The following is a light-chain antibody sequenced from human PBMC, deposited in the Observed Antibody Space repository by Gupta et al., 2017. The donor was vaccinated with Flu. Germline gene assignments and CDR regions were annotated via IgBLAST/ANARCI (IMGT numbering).Light chain of an antibody. CDR2: GNN. J-gene: IGLJ2*01. CDR3: ATWDSSLSGGRVV. CDR1: NTNIVNNY. V-gene: IGLV1-51*01. Sequence: TISCSGSNTNIVNNYVSWYQQLPETAPKLLVYGNNERPSGIPNRFSASKSGTSGTLVITGLQTGDEAYSYCATWDSSLSGGRVVFGGGTRLTVL.